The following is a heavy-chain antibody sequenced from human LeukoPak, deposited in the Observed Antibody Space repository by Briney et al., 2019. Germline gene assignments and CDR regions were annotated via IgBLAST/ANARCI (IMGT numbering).Heavy chain of an antibody. D-gene: IGHD3-3*01. Sequence: GGSLRLSCAASGFTFSTYWMNWVRQAPAKGLEWVANIKHNGREKYYLDSVKGRFTLSRDSAKNSLYLQMNSLRAEDTAVYYCARAEWSNWYFDLWGRGTLVTVSS. CDR3: ARAEWSNWYFDL. J-gene: IGHJ2*01. CDR2: IKHNGREK. V-gene: IGHV3-7*03. CDR1: GFTFSTYW.